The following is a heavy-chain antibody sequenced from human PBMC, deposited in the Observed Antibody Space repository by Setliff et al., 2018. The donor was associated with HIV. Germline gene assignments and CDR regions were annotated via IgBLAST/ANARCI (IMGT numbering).Heavy chain of an antibody. CDR3: ARGPFSEDVAVEPTDFRSWLDS. D-gene: IGHD2-15*01. CDR2: IYYIGST. V-gene: IGHV4-39*07. Sequence: SETLSLTCTVSGGSISSGGYYWSWIRQPPGKGLEWIGNIYYIGSTHYNPSLESRVTISVDTSKNQFSLKLTSVTAADAGVYYCARGPFSEDVAVEPTDFRSWLDSWGQGTLVTVSS. J-gene: IGHJ5*01. CDR1: GGSISSGGYY.